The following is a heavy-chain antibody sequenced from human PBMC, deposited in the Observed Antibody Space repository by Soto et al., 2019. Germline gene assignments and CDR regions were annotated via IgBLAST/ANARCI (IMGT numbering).Heavy chain of an antibody. CDR2: INADGNVT. V-gene: IGHV3-74*01. D-gene: IGHD6-25*01. Sequence: GGALRLSCAASGVRVSSCWMHWVRQAPGEGLIWVSRINADGNVTNYADSVKGRFTISRDNAKHTLFLEMKHMRVDDSAMYYCLRGWTMANYPGSDWGQGTLVTVSP. CDR3: LRGWTMANYPGSD. J-gene: IGHJ4*02. CDR1: GVRVSSCW.